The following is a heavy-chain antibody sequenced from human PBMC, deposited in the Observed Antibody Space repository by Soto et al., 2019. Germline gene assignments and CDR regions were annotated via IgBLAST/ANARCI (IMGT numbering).Heavy chain of an antibody. CDR1: DYPFSSYG. Sequence: GSVEGSCKTSDYPFSSYGIQWVGQAPGQGLEWMGWISPYNGNTDYAPKFQDRLTMTTDTSTSTAYMELRSLRSDDTAVYYCARKYDFWTVDGMDVWGQGTAVTVSS. V-gene: IGHV1-18*01. CDR3: ARKYDFWTVDGMDV. D-gene: IGHD3-3*01. CDR2: ISPYNGNT. J-gene: IGHJ6*02.